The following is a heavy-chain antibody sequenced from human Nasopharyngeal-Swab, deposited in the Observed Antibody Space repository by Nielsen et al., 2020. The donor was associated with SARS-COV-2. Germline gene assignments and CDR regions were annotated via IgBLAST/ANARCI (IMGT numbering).Heavy chain of an antibody. CDR2: ISSNGTTYAT. D-gene: IGHD2-15*01. CDR3: TRCGGGCYSGRDY. V-gene: IGHV3-73*01. J-gene: IGHJ4*02. Sequence: GGSLRLSCAASGFTFSDSAIHWVRQAPGKGLEWVGRISSNGTTYATAYAASVKGRFIIFRDDPTNTAYLQMNSLKTEDTAVYYCTRCGGGCYSGRDYWGQGTLVTVSS. CDR1: GFTFSDSA.